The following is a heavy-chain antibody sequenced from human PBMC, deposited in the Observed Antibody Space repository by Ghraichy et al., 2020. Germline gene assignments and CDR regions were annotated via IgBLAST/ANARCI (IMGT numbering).Heavy chain of an antibody. CDR3: ARGSRDYYGSGRSY. Sequence: LSLTCAASGFTFSSYWMSWVRQAPGKGLEWVANIKQDGSEKYYVDSVKGRFTISRDNAKNSLYLQMNSLRAEDTAVYYCARGSRDYYGSGRSYWGQGTLVTVSS. D-gene: IGHD3-10*01. CDR1: GFTFSSYW. CDR2: IKQDGSEK. V-gene: IGHV3-7*04. J-gene: IGHJ4*02.